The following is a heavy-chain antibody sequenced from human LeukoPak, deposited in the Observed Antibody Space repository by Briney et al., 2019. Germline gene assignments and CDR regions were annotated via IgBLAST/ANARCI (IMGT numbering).Heavy chain of an antibody. CDR2: ISTYNGNT. CDR1: GYSFTSYG. D-gene: IGHD6-6*01. CDR3: ARPRYSSSSEYYFDY. J-gene: IGHJ4*02. Sequence: ASVKVSCKASGYSFTSYGISWVRQAPGQGLEWMGWISTYNGNTNYAQKLQGRVTMTTDTSTSTAYMELSSLRSEDTAVYYCARPRYSSSSEYYFDYWGQGTLVTVSS. V-gene: IGHV1-18*01.